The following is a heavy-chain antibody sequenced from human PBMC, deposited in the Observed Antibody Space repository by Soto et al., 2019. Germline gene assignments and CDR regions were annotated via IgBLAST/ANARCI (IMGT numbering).Heavy chain of an antibody. CDR1: GGTFGSYA. V-gene: IGHV1-69*01. D-gene: IGHD2-2*01. CDR3: AREAPYCTSATCPKFYDMDV. J-gene: IGHJ6*02. CDR2: IIPILNSP. Sequence: QVQLVQSGAEVKKPGSSVKVSCKASGGTFGSYAITWVRRAPGQGLEWLGGIIPILNSPAYAQKFQARVVITADEITNTAYMELYSLRFDDTAVYYCAREAPYCTSATCPKFYDMDVWGQGTTVTV.